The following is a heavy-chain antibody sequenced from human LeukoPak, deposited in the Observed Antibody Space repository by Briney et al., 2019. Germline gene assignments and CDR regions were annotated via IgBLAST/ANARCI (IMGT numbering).Heavy chain of an antibody. CDR1: GFSFSNYE. J-gene: IGHJ3*01. CDR2: ISRSGSII. D-gene: IGHD2-15*01. Sequence: GGSLRLSWAASGFSFSNYEMNWVRQAPGKGLEWVSYISRSGSIIYYAESVMGRFTISRDNAKSYLYLQMNSLRAEDTAFYYCARDLVVAAAPGAFDLWGQGTMVTVS. CDR3: ARDLVVAAAPGAFDL. V-gene: IGHV3-48*03.